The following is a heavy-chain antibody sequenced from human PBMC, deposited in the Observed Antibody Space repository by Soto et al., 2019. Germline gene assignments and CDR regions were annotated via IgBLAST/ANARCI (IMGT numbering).Heavy chain of an antibody. Sequence: QITLKESGPTLVKPTQTLTLTCTFSGFSFTTDGMGVGWIRQPPGKALEWLALIYWDYDKRYSPSLKSTLTITKYASRNQVVLTFTIMDPAYTATYFCAPLYWAASGTRYYFDYSCQGTLVTVSS. V-gene: IGHV2-5*02. CDR3: APLYWAASGTRYYFDY. CDR2: IYWDYDK. J-gene: IGHJ4*02. CDR1: GFSFTTDGMG. D-gene: IGHD6-13*01.